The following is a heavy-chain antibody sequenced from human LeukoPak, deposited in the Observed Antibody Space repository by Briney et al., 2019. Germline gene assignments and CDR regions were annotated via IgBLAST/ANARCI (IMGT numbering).Heavy chain of an antibody. CDR3: ARVSGIRYCSSTSCYYYYGMDV. Sequence: GGSLRLSCAASGFTFSSYSMNRVRQAPGKGLEWVSSISSSSSYIYYADSVKGRFTISRDNAKNSLYLQMNSLRAEDTAVYYCARVSGIRYCSSTSCYYYYGMDVWGQGTTVTVSS. CDR2: ISSSSSYI. J-gene: IGHJ6*02. V-gene: IGHV3-21*01. D-gene: IGHD2-2*01. CDR1: GFTFSSYS.